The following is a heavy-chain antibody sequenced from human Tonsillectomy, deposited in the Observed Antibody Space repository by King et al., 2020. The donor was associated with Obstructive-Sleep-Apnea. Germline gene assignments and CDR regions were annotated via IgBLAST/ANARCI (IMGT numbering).Heavy chain of an antibody. V-gene: IGHV6-1*01. D-gene: IGHD2-8*02. CDR3: ARLLVVPVATHFFHYAMDV. CDR1: GDSISTKNAV. CDR2: TYLRSEWHN. J-gene: IGHJ6*02. Sequence: VQLQQSGPGLVKPSQTLSLTCAVSGDSISTKNAVWTWIRQSPSRGLEWLGGTYLRSEWHNDYAESVKSRITVSPDSSNNEFSLHLKSVTPDDAAVYYFARLLVVPVATHFFHYAMDVWGQGTTVTVSS.